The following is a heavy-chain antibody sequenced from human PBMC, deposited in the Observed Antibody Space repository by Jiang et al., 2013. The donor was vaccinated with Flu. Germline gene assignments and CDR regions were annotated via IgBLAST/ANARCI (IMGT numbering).Heavy chain of an antibody. Sequence: GPGLVKPSGTLSLTCAVSGESITSESWWSWVRQPPGKGLEWIGEIHHSGTTNYNPSLSSRVAISVDKSKDQFSLKLTSVTAADTAFYYCARNGYYSHDYWGQGTLV. CDR2: IHHSGTT. V-gene: IGHV4-4*02. CDR3: ARNGYYSHDY. D-gene: IGHD3-22*01. CDR1: GESITSESW. J-gene: IGHJ4*02.